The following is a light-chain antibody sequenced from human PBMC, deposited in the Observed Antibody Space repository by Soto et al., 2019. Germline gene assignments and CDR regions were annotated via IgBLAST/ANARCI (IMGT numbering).Light chain of an antibody. J-gene: IGLJ1*01. CDR1: SSDVGGYNY. CDR3: ISYAGSNLLYV. V-gene: IGLV2-8*01. CDR2: EVS. Sequence: QSVLTQPPSPSRSPGQSVTISCTGTSSDVGGYNYVSWYQQHPGKAPKLMIYEVSKQPSGVPDRFSGSKSGNTASLTVSGLQAEDEADYYCISYAGSNLLYVFGTGTKVTVL.